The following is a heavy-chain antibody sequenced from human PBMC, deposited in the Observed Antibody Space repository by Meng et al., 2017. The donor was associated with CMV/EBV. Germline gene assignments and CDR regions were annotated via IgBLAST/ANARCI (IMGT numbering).Heavy chain of an antibody. CDR2: INPNSGGT. Sequence: QGRLVQYGAEVKQPGASVKVSCKASGYTFTGYYMHWVRQAPGQGLEWMGWINPNSGGTNYAQKFQGRVTMTRDTSISTAYMELSRLRSDDTAVYYCARVYPGIAAAGPFYGMDVWGQGTTVTVSS. V-gene: IGHV1-2*02. CDR1: GYTFTGYY. CDR3: ARVYPGIAAAGPFYGMDV. D-gene: IGHD6-13*01. J-gene: IGHJ6*02.